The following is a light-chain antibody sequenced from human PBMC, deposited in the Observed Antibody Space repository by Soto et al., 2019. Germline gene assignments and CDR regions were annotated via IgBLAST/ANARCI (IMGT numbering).Light chain of an antibody. J-gene: IGLJ1*01. CDR3: SSYTSSITLV. CDR1: MRDVGAYNL. Sequence: QSALTQPASVSGSPGQSITISCAGTMRDVGAYNLVSWYQQHPGRAPQLIIYEVRNRPSGVSNRFSGSKSGSTASLTISGLQAEDEAEYYCSSYTSSITLVFGTGTKLTVL. CDR2: EVR. V-gene: IGLV2-14*01.